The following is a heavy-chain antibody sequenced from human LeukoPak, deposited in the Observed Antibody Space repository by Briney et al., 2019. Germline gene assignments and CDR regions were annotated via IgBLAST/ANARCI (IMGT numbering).Heavy chain of an antibody. CDR3: AKDPLCY. Sequence: PGGSLRLSCAASGFTFSSYGMHWVRQAPGKGLEWVAVISYDGSNKYYADSVKGRFTISRDNSKNTLYLQMNSLRAEDTAVYYWAKDPLCYWGQGTLVTVSS. CDR1: GFTFSSYG. CDR2: ISYDGSNK. V-gene: IGHV3-30*18. J-gene: IGHJ4*02. D-gene: IGHD2/OR15-2a*01.